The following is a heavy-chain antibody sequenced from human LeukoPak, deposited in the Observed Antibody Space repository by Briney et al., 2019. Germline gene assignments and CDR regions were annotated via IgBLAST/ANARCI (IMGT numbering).Heavy chain of an antibody. CDR3: AKGYGSGSRDAFDI. V-gene: IGHV3-9*01. J-gene: IGHJ3*02. CDR2: ISWNSGSI. CDR1: GFTFDDYA. D-gene: IGHD3-10*01. Sequence: GRSPRLSCAASGFTFDDYAMHWVRQAPGKGLEWVSGISWNSGSIGYADSVKGRFTISRDNAKNSLYLQMNSLRAEDTALYYCAKGYGSGSRDAFDIWGQGTMVTVSS.